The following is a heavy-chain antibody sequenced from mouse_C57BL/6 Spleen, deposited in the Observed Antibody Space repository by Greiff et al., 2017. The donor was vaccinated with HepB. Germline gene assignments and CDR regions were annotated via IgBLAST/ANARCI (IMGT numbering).Heavy chain of an antibody. CDR2: ISYDGSN. D-gene: IGHD2-4*01. CDR1: GYSITSGYY. Sequence: EVKLQESGPGLVKPSQSLSLTCSVTGYSITSGYYWNWIRQFPGNKLEWMGYISYDGSNNYNPSLKNRISITRDTSKNQFFLKLNSVTTEDTATYYCARTYDYDYYAMDYWGQGTSVTVSS. V-gene: IGHV3-6*01. J-gene: IGHJ4*01. CDR3: ARTYDYDYYAMDY.